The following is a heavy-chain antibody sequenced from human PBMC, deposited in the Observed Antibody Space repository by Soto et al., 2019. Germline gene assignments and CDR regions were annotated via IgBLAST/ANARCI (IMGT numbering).Heavy chain of an antibody. D-gene: IGHD6-13*01. J-gene: IGHJ6*02. CDR2: IGTAGDT. V-gene: IGHV3-13*01. CDR1: GFTFSSYD. Sequence: VQLVESGGGLVQPGGSLRLSCAASGFTFSSYDMHWVRQATGKGLEWVSAIGTAGDTYYPGSVKGRFTISRENAKNSLYLQMNSLRAGDTAVYYCARESAYSSRGTYYYGMDVWGQGTTVTVSS. CDR3: ARESAYSSRGTYYYGMDV.